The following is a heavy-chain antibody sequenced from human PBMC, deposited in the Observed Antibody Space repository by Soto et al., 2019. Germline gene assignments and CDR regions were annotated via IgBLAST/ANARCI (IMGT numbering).Heavy chain of an antibody. CDR2: ISANNGNT. V-gene: IGHV1-18*01. Sequence: QVQLVQSGGEVKKPGASVKVSCKASGYTFINYGIHWVRQAPGQGLEWMGWISANNGNTNYAPKLKGRGTMTTEKSKSTAYMELKSLRSDDTAVYYCAGDMTTVTREEGYWGQGTLVTVSS. J-gene: IGHJ4*02. CDR3: AGDMTTVTREEGY. D-gene: IGHD4-17*01. CDR1: GYTFINYG.